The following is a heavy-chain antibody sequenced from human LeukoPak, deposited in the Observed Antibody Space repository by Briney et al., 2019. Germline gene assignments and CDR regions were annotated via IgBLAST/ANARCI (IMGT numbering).Heavy chain of an antibody. Sequence: GGSLRLSCAASGFTFSSSAMSWVRQAPGKGLEWVSSISGSGSGGSTYYADSVKGRFTISRDNSKNTLYLQMNSLRAEDTAVYYCAKDRYYYDSSGYYYFDYWGQGTLVTVSS. CDR1: GFTFSSSA. D-gene: IGHD3-22*01. CDR3: AKDRYYYDSSGYYYFDY. J-gene: IGHJ4*02. V-gene: IGHV3-23*01. CDR2: ISGSGSGGST.